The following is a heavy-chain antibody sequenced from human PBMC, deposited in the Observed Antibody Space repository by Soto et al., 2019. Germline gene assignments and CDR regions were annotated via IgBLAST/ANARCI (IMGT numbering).Heavy chain of an antibody. Sequence: GASVKVSCKASGYTFISYAMHWVRKAPGQRLEWMGWINAGNGNTKYSQKFQGRVTITRDTSASTAYMELSSLRSEDTAVYYCARDGAYSSGWYDYYFDYWGQGTLVTVSS. CDR1: GYTFISYA. CDR2: INAGNGNT. D-gene: IGHD6-19*01. J-gene: IGHJ4*02. CDR3: ARDGAYSSGWYDYYFDY. V-gene: IGHV1-3*01.